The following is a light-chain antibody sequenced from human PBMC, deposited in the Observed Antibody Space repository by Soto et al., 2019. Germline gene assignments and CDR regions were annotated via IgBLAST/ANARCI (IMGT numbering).Light chain of an antibody. CDR2: GAS. J-gene: IGKJ4*01. CDR1: QSVSSSY. Sequence: EIVLTQAPGTLSLSPGERASLSCRASQSVSSSYLAWYQQKPGQAPRLLLYGASSRATGIPDRFSGSGSGTDFTFTISRLEPEDFAVYYCQQYGSSPQLTFGEGTKVDIK. CDR3: QQYGSSPQLT. V-gene: IGKV3-20*01.